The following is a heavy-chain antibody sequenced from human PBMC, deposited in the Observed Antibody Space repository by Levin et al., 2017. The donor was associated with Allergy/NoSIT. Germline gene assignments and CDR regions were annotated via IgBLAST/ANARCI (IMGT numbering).Heavy chain of an antibody. J-gene: IGHJ4*02. CDR2: IIPIFGTA. CDR3: AMRDSSGYYFHGVDY. D-gene: IGHD3-22*01. CDR1: GGTFSSYA. V-gene: IGHV1-69*13. Sequence: SVKVSCKASGGTFSSYAISWVRQAPGQGLEWMGGIIPIFGTANYAQKFQGRVTITADESTSTAYMELSSLRSEDTAVYYCAMRDSSGYYFHGVDYWGQGTLVTVSS.